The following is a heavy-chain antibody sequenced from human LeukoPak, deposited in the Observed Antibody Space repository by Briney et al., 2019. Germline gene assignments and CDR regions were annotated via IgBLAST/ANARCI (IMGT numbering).Heavy chain of an antibody. D-gene: IGHD2-15*01. J-gene: IGHJ3*02. CDR3: ARGYCSGAICAFDI. Sequence: SETLSLTCAVYGGSFSGYYWSWIRQPPGKGLEWIGEINHSGSTNYNPSLKSRVTMSVDTSKNQFSLKLTSVTAADTAVYYCARGYCSGAICAFDIWGQGTMVTVSS. CDR1: GGSFSGYY. V-gene: IGHV4-34*01. CDR2: INHSGST.